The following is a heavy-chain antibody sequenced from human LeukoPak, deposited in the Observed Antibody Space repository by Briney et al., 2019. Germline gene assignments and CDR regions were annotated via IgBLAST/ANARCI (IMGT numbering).Heavy chain of an antibody. CDR1: GGSISSHY. V-gene: IGHV4-59*11. J-gene: IGHJ4*02. D-gene: IGHD2-8*02. CDR2: IYSSGVT. CDR3: ARYGGVVAGTFDY. Sequence: SETLSLTCTVSGGSISSHYWTWIRQPPGKGLEWIGYIYSSGVTDYSPSLRSRVTMSVDTFKNQFSLKVISVTVAGTAVYYCARYGGVVAGTFDYWGQGTLVTISS.